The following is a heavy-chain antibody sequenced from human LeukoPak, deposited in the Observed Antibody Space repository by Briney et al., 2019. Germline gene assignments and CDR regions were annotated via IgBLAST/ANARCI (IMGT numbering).Heavy chain of an antibody. CDR1: GGSISGYY. V-gene: IGHV4-59*12. Sequence: SETLSLTCTVSGGSISGYYWTWIRQSPGKGLEWLGYIYYSGSTNYNPSLKSRVTMSVDTSKNQFSLKLSSVTAADTAVYYCARDLPPNYYDSSGQAEGFDYWGKGTPVSSSS. CDR3: ARDLPPNYYDSSGQAEGFDY. CDR2: IYYSGST. D-gene: IGHD3-22*01. J-gene: IGHJ4*02.